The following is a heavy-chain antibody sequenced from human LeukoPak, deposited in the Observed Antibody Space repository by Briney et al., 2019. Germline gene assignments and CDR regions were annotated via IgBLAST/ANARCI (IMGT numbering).Heavy chain of an antibody. Sequence: ASVKVFCKASGYTFTGYYMHWVRQAPGQGLEWMGWINPNSGGTNYAQKFQGRVTMTRDTSISTAYMELSRLRSDDTAVYYCAREIGPRQLHLWASAFDYWGQGTLVTVSS. J-gene: IGHJ4*02. D-gene: IGHD5-18*01. CDR1: GYTFTGYY. V-gene: IGHV1-2*02. CDR3: AREIGPRQLHLWASAFDY. CDR2: INPNSGGT.